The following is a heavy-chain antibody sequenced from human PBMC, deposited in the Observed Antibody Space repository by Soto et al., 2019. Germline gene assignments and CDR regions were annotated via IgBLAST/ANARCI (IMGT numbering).Heavy chain of an antibody. Sequence: QVQLVESGGGGVQPGRSLRLSCAASGFTFSSYGMHLVRQAPGKGLEWVAVIWYDGSNKYYADSVKGRFTSSRDNSKNTLYLQMNSLRDEDTAVYYCARDTYYYDSSGYRHYYGMDVWGQGTTVTVSS. CDR2: IWYDGSNK. J-gene: IGHJ6*02. CDR3: ARDTYYYDSSGYRHYYGMDV. D-gene: IGHD3-22*01. V-gene: IGHV3-33*01. CDR1: GFTFSSYG.